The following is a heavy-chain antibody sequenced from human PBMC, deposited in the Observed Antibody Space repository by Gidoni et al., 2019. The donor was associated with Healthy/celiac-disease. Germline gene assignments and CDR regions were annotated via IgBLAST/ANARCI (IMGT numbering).Heavy chain of an antibody. CDR2: IYYSGST. Sequence: QLQLQESGPGLVKPSETLSLTCTVPGGSISSSSYYLGWIRQPPGKGLEWIGSIYYSGSTYYNPSLKSRVTISVDTSKNQFSLKLSSVTAADTAVYYCARLSRGYDILTGYSEHYYYYGMDVWGQGTTVTVSS. CDR1: GGSISSSSYY. V-gene: IGHV4-39*01. D-gene: IGHD3-9*01. J-gene: IGHJ6*01. CDR3: ARLSRGYDILTGYSEHYYYYGMDV.